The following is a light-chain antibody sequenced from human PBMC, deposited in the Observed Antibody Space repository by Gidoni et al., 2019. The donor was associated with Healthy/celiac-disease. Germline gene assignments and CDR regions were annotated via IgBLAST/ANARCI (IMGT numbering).Light chain of an antibody. Sequence: EIVITQSPATLSVSPGERATLSCRASQSVSSNLAWYQQKPGQAPRLLIYGASTRATGIPARFSGSGSGTECTLTISSLQSEDFAVYYCQQYNNWPYTFGQGTKLEIK. CDR2: GAS. CDR3: QQYNNWPYT. CDR1: QSVSSN. V-gene: IGKV3-15*01. J-gene: IGKJ2*01.